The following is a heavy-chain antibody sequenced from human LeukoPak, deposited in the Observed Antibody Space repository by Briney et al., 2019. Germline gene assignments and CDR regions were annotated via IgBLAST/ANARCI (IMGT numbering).Heavy chain of an antibody. V-gene: IGHV4-34*01. CDR1: GGSISSYY. J-gene: IGHJ6*02. D-gene: IGHD6-13*01. CDR2: INHSGST. Sequence: MSSETLSLTCTVSGGSISSYYWSWIRQPPGKGLEWIGEINHSGSTNYNPSLKSRVTISVDTSKNQFSLKLSSVTAADTAVYYCARGAYSSSWYYYYYGMDVWGQGTTVTVSS. CDR3: ARGAYSSSWYYYYYGMDV.